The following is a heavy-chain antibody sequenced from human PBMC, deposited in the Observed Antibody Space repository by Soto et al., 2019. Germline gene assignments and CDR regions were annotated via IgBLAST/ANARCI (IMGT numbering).Heavy chain of an antibody. CDR2: IIPIFGTA. D-gene: IGHD5-12*01. CDR3: ARADTVAGRRDCYGMDV. J-gene: IGHJ6*02. V-gene: IGHV1-69*06. Sequence: QVQLVQSGAEVKKPGSSVKVSCKASGGTFSSYAISWVRQAPGQGLEWMGGIIPIFGTANYAQKFQGRVTITADKSTSTAHMELSSLRSEDTAVYYCARADTVAGRRDCYGMDVWGQVTTVTVSS. CDR1: GGTFSSYA.